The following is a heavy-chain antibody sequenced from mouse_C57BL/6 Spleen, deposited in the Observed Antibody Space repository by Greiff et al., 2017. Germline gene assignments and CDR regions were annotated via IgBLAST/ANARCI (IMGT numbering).Heavy chain of an antibody. Sequence: EVQLQQSGPELVKPGASVKISCKASGYSFTGYYMNWVKQSPEKSLEWIGEINPSTGGTTYNQKFKAKATLTVDKSSSTAYMQLKSLTSEDSAVYYCARKPRITTVVAPFDYWGQGTTLTVSS. CDR3: ARKPRITTVVAPFDY. CDR1: GYSFTGYY. CDR2: INPSTGGT. J-gene: IGHJ2*01. V-gene: IGHV1-42*01. D-gene: IGHD1-1*01.